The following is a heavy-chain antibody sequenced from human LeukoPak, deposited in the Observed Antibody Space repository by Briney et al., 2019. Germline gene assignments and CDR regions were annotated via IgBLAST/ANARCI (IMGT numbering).Heavy chain of an antibody. CDR3: AKDQSGGSPQSPFDY. CDR2: IKQDGSEK. Sequence: GGSLGLSCAASGFTFSNYCMSWVRQAPGKGLEWVANIKQDGSEKFYVDSVKGRFTISRDNAKNSLYLQMNSLRAEDTAVYYCAKDQSGGSPQSPFDYWGQGTLVTVSS. V-gene: IGHV3-7*03. J-gene: IGHJ4*02. CDR1: GFTFSNYC. D-gene: IGHD2-15*01.